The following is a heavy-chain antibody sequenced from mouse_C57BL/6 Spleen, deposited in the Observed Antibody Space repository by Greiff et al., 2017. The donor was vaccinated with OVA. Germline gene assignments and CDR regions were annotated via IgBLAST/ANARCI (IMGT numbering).Heavy chain of an antibody. Sequence: QVQLQQPGAELVKPGASVKLSCKASGYTFTSYWMQWVKQRPGQGLEWIGEIDPSVSYTNYNQKFKGKATLTVDTSSSTAYMQLSSLTSEDSAVYYCARKDYWGQGTTLTVSS. CDR2: IDPSVSYT. CDR3: ARKDY. J-gene: IGHJ2*01. CDR1: GYTFTSYW. V-gene: IGHV1-50*01.